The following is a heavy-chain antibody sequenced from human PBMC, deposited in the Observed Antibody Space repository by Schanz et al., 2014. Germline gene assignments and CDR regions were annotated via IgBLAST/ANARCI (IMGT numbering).Heavy chain of an antibody. CDR1: GLTFSSYG. V-gene: IGHV3-33*01. J-gene: IGHJ4*02. CDR2: IWYDGSNK. D-gene: IGHD1-26*01. CDR3: ARDHTTESYYSAGPPIDY. Sequence: VQLVESGGGLVQPGGSLRLSCAASGLTFSSYGMHWVRQAPGKGLEWVAVIWYDGSNKYYADSVKGRFTISRDNSKNTLFLQMNSLRAEDTAVYYCARDHTTESYYSAGPPIDYWGQGTLLTVSS.